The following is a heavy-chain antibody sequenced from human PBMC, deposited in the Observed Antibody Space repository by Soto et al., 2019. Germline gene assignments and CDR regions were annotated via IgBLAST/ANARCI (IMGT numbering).Heavy chain of an antibody. CDR2: IYYRGST. V-gene: IGHV4-59*01. Sequence: PSETLSLTCTASGGSISSYYLSWIRQPPGKGLEWIGYIYYRGSTNYNPSLKSRVTISVATSKNQFSLKLSSVTAADTSVYCCARVIGGYDYYYYYGMDVWGQGTTVTVSS. CDR3: ARVIGGYDYYYYYGMDV. D-gene: IGHD5-12*01. J-gene: IGHJ6*02. CDR1: GGSISSYY.